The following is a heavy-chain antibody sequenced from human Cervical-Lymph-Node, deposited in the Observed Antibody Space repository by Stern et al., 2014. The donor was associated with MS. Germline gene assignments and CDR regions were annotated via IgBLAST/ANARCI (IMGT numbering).Heavy chain of an antibody. D-gene: IGHD3-22*01. Sequence: VQLGQSGSEVKKPGESLRISCEGSGYTFSRYWIAWVRQMPGRGLEWMGIIYPSDSFTTYSPAFQGQVPISVDKSSSTAFLQWSSLRASDTAMYYCARRSEYYYDSSYYALDVWGQGTTVTV. CDR1: GYTFSRYW. J-gene: IGHJ6*02. V-gene: IGHV5-51*03. CDR2: IYPSDSFT. CDR3: ARRSEYYYDSSYYALDV.